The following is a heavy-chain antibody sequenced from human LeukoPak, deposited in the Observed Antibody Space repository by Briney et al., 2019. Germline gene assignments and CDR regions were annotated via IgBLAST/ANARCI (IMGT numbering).Heavy chain of an antibody. D-gene: IGHD3-16*01. CDR3: ARVFGGGRGGWFDP. CDR2: IYYSGSP. J-gene: IGHJ5*02. CDR1: GGSITGYY. V-gene: IGHV4-59*01. Sequence: ASETLSLTCTVSGGSITGYYWTWIRQPPGKGLEWLGYIYYSGSPNYNPSLKSRVTISLHTSKNQLPLNLSSVTAADTAVYYCARVFGGGRGGWFDPWGQGTLVAVSS.